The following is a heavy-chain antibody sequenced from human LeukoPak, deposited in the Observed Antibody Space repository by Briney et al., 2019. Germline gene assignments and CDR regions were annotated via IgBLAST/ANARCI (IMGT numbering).Heavy chain of an antibody. CDR1: GFTFSNYD. CDR2: IYSGGST. D-gene: IGHD3-9*01. CDR3: ARSSHYDILTGYSEEDAFDI. Sequence: GGSLRLSCAASGFTFSNYDMNWVRQAPGKGLKWVSVIYSGGSTDYADSVKGRFTISRDNSKNTLYLQMNSLRVEDTAVYYCARSSHYDILTGYSEEDAFDIWGQGTMVTVSS. J-gene: IGHJ3*02. V-gene: IGHV3-53*01.